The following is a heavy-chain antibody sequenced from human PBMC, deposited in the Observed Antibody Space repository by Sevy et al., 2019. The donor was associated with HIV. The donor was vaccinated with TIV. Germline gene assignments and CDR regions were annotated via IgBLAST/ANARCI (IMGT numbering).Heavy chain of an antibody. CDR3: ARGQSEESAYRAIDF. CDR2: IKQDGSDK. D-gene: IGHD3-16*01. V-gene: IGHV3-7*01. Sequence: GGSLRLSCTASGITFSNSWMNWVRQAPGKGLEWVANIKQDGSDKNYVDSVKGRFTNSRDNAENSLYLEMSSLRAEDTAVYYCARGQSEESAYRAIDFWGQGTLVTVSS. CDR1: GITFSNSW. J-gene: IGHJ4*02.